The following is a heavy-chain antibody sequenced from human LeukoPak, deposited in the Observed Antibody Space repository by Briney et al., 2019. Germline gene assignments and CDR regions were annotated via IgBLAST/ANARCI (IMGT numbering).Heavy chain of an antibody. CDR3: ARPSNDDSPFGLDV. J-gene: IGHJ6*02. D-gene: IGHD4-17*01. CDR1: GFTFSGSA. Sequence: GGSLRLSCAATGFTFSGSAIHWVRQASGKGLEWIGRIRTKPNSYATSYGESTRGRVTISRDDSQNTAYLQMNSLKTEDTAVYYCARPSNDDSPFGLDVWGQGTTVTVSS. CDR2: IRTKPNSYAT. V-gene: IGHV3-73*01.